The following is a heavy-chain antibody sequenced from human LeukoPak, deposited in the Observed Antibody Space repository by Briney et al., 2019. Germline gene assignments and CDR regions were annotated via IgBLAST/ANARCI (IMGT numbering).Heavy chain of an antibody. CDR3: ARPIGYSSSGSYYGY. CDR1: GFTFSDYE. J-gene: IGHJ4*02. Sequence: PGGSLRLSCAASGFTFSDYEMNWVRQAPGKGLEWVSYISGSDDTIHYADSVRGRFTISRDNAKNSLYLQMNSLRAEDTAVYYCARPIGYSSSGSYYGYWGQGTLSPSPQ. CDR2: ISGSDDTI. D-gene: IGHD3-10*01. V-gene: IGHV3-48*03.